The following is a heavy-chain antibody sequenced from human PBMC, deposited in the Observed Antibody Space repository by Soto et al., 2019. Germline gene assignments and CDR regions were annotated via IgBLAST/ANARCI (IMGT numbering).Heavy chain of an antibody. CDR2: INPSDATT. Sequence: QVQLVQSGAEVKKPGASVKVSCKASGYTFINYYMQWVRQAPGQGLEWMGIINPSDATTFYAQKFQGRVTMTRDTSTSTVSMELSSLRSEDTAVYYCARWGRPPRVRGQLDYWGQGTLVTVSS. V-gene: IGHV1-46*01. CDR3: ARWGRPPRVRGQLDY. CDR1: GYTFINYY. D-gene: IGHD3-10*01. J-gene: IGHJ4*02.